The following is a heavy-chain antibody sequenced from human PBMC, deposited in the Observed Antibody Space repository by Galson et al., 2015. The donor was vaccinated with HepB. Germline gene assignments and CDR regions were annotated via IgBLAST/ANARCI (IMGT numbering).Heavy chain of an antibody. Sequence: SLRLSCAASGFTFINAWMNWVRQAPGKGLEWVGHIKAKTDGGTTDYAAPVEDRFTISRDDSINMLYLQMNSLKSDDTAIYYCTTAHIGGTYYGAGYWGQGTLVTVSS. J-gene: IGHJ4*02. D-gene: IGHD1-26*01. CDR3: TTAHIGGTYYGAGY. CDR2: IKAKTDGGTT. CDR1: GFTFINAW. V-gene: IGHV3-15*07.